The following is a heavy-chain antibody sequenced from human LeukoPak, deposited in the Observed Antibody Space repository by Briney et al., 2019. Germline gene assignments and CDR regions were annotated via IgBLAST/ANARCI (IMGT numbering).Heavy chain of an antibody. CDR2: ISYDGSNK. CDR1: GFTFSSYA. Sequence: GGSLRLSCAASGFTFSSYAMYWVRQAPGKGLEWVAVISYDGSNKYYADSVKGRFTISRDNSKNTLYLQMNSLRAEDTAVYYCARDKYYYDSSGYYLKASYFDYWGQGTLVTVSS. J-gene: IGHJ4*02. CDR3: ARDKYYYDSSGYYLKASYFDY. V-gene: IGHV3-30-3*01. D-gene: IGHD3-22*01.